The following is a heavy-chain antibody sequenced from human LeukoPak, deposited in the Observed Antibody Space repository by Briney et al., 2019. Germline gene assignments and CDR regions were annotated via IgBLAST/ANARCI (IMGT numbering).Heavy chain of an antibody. CDR3: ARAEDESYSYYYYYYMDV. Sequence: GASVKVSCKASGYTFTSYGISWVRQAPGQGLEWMGWISAYNGNTNYAQKLQGRVTMTTDTSTSTAYMELRSLRSDDTAVYYYARAEDESYSYYYYYYMDVWGKGTTVTVSS. V-gene: IGHV1-18*01. D-gene: IGHD1-26*01. CDR1: GYTFTSYG. J-gene: IGHJ6*03. CDR2: ISAYNGNT.